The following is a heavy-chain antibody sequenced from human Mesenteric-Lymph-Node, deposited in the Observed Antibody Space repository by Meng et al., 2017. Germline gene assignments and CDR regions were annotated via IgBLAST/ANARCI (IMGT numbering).Heavy chain of an antibody. J-gene: IGHJ6*02. CDR2: IYYSGST. CDR3: ARDHGSGWYNYYYYGLDV. D-gene: IGHD6-19*01. CDR1: GGSISSSSYY. Sequence: SETLSLTCTVSGGSISSSSYYWSWIRQPPGKGLEWIGSIYYSGSTYYNPSLKSRVTISVDTTKNQFSLKLSSVTAADTAVYYCARDHGSGWYNYYYYGLDVWGQGTTVTVSS. V-gene: IGHV4-39*07.